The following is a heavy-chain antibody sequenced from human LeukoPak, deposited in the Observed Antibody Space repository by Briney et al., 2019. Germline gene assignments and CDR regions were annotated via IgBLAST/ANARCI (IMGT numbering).Heavy chain of an antibody. D-gene: IGHD3-22*01. CDR3: ARGHYGSTSYFDY. Sequence: SETLSLTCAVSGGSISSGGYSWSWIRQPPGKGLEWIGYIYHSGSTYYNPSLKSRVTISVDRSKNQFSLKLSSVTAADTAVYYCARGHYGSTSYFDYWGQGTLVTVSS. CDR1: GGSISSGGYS. V-gene: IGHV4-30-2*01. J-gene: IGHJ4*02. CDR2: IYHSGST.